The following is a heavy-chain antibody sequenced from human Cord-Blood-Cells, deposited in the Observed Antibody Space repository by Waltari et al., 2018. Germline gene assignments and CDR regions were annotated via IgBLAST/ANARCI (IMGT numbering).Heavy chain of an antibody. CDR2: LYYSGST. CDR3: ARGREGSSSWYYFDY. Sequence: QVQLQESGPGLVKPSETLSLTCTVSGGSISSHHWRWIRQPPGKGLEWIGYLYYSGSTNYNPSLKSRVTISVDTSKNQFSLKLSSVTAADTAVYYCARGREGSSSWYYFDYWGQGTLVTVSS. CDR1: GGSISSHH. V-gene: IGHV4-59*11. J-gene: IGHJ4*02. D-gene: IGHD6-13*01.